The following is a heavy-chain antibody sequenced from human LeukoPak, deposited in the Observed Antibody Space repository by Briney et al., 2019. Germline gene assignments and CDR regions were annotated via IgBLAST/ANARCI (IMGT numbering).Heavy chain of an antibody. CDR1: GFTFSSYS. V-gene: IGHV3-21*01. J-gene: IGHJ5*02. CDR3: AREDDYDHWFDP. CDR2: ISSSSSYI. Sequence: GESLKISCAASGFTFSSYSMNWVRQAPGKGLEWVSSISSSSSYIYYADSVKGRFTISRDNAKNSLYLQMNSLRAEDTAVYYCAREDDYDHWFDPWGQGTLVTVSS. D-gene: IGHD3-22*01.